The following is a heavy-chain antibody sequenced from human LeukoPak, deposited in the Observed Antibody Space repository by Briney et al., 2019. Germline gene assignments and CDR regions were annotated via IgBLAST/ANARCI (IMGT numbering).Heavy chain of an antibody. J-gene: IGHJ5*02. CDR2: INPNNGGA. CDR1: GYTFTAYY. CDR3: ARGSYYNENWFDP. D-gene: IGHD3-10*01. V-gene: IGHV1-2*02. Sequence: GASEKVSCKASGYTFTAYYIHWVRQAPGQGLEWRGWINPNNGGANYVQKFQGRVTMTRDTSISTAYMELSRLRSDDTAVYYCARGSYYNENWFDPWGQGTLVTVSS.